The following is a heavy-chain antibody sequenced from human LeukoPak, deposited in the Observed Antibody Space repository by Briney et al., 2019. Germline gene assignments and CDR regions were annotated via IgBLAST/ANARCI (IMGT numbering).Heavy chain of an antibody. CDR1: GYTFTSYY. Sequence: ASVRVSCKASGYTFTSYYMHWVRQAPGQGREWMGLINPSGGSTSYAQKFQGRVTITRDTSTSTVYMELSSLRSEDTAVYYCARVGLKWELPFDYWGQGTLVTVSS. CDR3: ARVGLKWELPFDY. J-gene: IGHJ4*02. CDR2: INPSGGST. V-gene: IGHV1-46*01. D-gene: IGHD1-26*01.